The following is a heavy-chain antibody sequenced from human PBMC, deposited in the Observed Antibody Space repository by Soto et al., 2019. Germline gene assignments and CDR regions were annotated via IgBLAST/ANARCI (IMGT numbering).Heavy chain of an antibody. D-gene: IGHD2-21*02. CDR2: ISGSGGST. CDR3: AKDEFVIVVVTAHYYYYGMDV. V-gene: IGHV3-23*01. J-gene: IGHJ6*02. Sequence: VGSLRLSCAASGFTFSSYAMSWVRQAPGKGLEWVSAISGSGGSTYYADSVKGRFTISRDNSKNTLYLQMNSLRAEDTAVYYCAKDEFVIVVVTAHYYYYGMDVWGQGTTVTVSS. CDR1: GFTFSSYA.